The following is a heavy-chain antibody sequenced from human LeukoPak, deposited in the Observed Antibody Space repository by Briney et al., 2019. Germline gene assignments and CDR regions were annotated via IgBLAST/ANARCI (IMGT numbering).Heavy chain of an antibody. D-gene: IGHD6-19*01. V-gene: IGHV3-30*04. Sequence: GRSLRLSCAASGFSFSSYAMHWVRQAPGKGLEWVAFISYDGSSKYYADSVKGRFTISRDNSKNTLFLQMNSLGAEDTALYYCAKALAGLFDYWGQGTLVTVSS. CDR3: AKALAGLFDY. CDR2: ISYDGSSK. J-gene: IGHJ4*02. CDR1: GFSFSSYA.